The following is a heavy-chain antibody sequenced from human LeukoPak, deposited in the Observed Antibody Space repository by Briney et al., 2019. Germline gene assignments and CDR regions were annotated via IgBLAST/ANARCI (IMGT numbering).Heavy chain of an antibody. J-gene: IGHJ3*02. CDR1: GFTFSTYS. D-gene: IGHD2-2*01. V-gene: IGHV3-48*01. CDR2: ISYTNII. CDR3: AKDLSSTSRKNAFDI. Sequence: GGSLRLSCAASGFTFSTYSMNWVRQAPGKGLEWVSYISYTNIIYYADSVKGRFTISRDNAKNSLYLQMNSLRAEDTAVYYCAKDLSSTSRKNAFDIWGQGTMVTVSS.